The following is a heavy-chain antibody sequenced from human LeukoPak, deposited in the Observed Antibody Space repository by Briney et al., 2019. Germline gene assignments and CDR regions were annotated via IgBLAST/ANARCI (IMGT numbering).Heavy chain of an antibody. D-gene: IGHD6-13*01. Sequence: GASVKVSSKASGYTFTSYGINWVRQAPGQGLEWMGWISPYNDDTNYAQKFQGRVTMTTDTSTTTAYMELRSLRSDDTAVYYCARDRLQLVPYYWGQGTLVTVSS. CDR3: ARDRLQLVPYY. CDR1: GYTFTSYG. J-gene: IGHJ4*02. CDR2: ISPYNDDT. V-gene: IGHV1-18*01.